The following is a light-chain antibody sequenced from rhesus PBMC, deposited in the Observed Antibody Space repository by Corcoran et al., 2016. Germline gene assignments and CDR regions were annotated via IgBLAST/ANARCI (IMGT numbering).Light chain of an antibody. Sequence: DIQMTQSPSSLSASVGDRVTITCRASQGITNDLAWYQQKPGETPKLLIYDVSSLQSGIPSRFSGSGSGTDFTLTISSLQPEDVATYYCQHYYSTPWTFGQGTKVEIK. CDR2: DVS. V-gene: IGKV1-33*02. J-gene: IGKJ1*01. CDR1: QGITND. CDR3: QHYYSTPWT.